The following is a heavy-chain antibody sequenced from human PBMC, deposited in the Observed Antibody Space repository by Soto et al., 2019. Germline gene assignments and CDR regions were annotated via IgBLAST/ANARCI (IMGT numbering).Heavy chain of an antibody. D-gene: IGHD5-12*01. V-gene: IGHV4-39*01. Sequence: PSETLSLTCTVSGGSISSSSYYWGWIRQPPGKGLEWIGSIYYSGSTYYNPSLKSRVTISVDTSKNQFSLKLSSVTAADTAVYYCARHSEDSGYDLNFDYWGQGTLVAVSS. CDR1: GGSISSSSYY. CDR2: IYYSGST. CDR3: ARHSEDSGYDLNFDY. J-gene: IGHJ4*02.